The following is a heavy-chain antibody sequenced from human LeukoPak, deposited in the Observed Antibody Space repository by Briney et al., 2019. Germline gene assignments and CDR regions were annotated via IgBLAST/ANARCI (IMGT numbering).Heavy chain of an antibody. CDR3: ARDRQYSSSYYYYYYMDV. J-gene: IGHJ6*03. CDR2: IKQDGSEK. D-gene: IGHD6-13*01. CDR1: GFTFSSYW. V-gene: IGHV3-7*01. Sequence: GGSLRLSRAASGFTFSSYWMSWVRQAPGKGLEWVANIKQDGSEKYYVDSVKGRFTISRDNAKNSLYLQMNSLRAEDTAVYYCARDRQYSSSYYYYYYMDVWGKGTTVTVSS.